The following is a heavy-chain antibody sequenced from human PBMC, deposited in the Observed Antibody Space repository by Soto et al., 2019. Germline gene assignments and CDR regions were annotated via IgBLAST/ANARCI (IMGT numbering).Heavy chain of an antibody. D-gene: IGHD6-19*01. J-gene: IGHJ4*02. V-gene: IGHV4-59*11. CDR2: IFYSGST. Sequence: SETLSLTCSVSGGSISGHYWTWIRQSPGKGLEWIGYIFYSGSTNYNPSLKSRVTISVDTSKNQFSLKMSSVTAADTAVYYCARVGSSGWSPDYWGRGTLVTV. CDR1: GGSISGHY. CDR3: ARVGSSGWSPDY.